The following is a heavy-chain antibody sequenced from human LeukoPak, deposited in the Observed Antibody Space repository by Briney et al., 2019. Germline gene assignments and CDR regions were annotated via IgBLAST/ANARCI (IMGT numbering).Heavy chain of an antibody. CDR2: ISSTSAYI. CDR3: AKWAGRVDY. Sequence: GGSLRLSCGGSGFALKSYSLTWVRQAPGKGLEWVSSISSTSAYIHYADSVKGRFTISRDNSKNTLYLQMNSLRAEDTAVYYCAKWAGRVDYWGQGTLVTVSS. D-gene: IGHD2-15*01. CDR1: GFALKSYS. V-gene: IGHV3-21*04. J-gene: IGHJ4*02.